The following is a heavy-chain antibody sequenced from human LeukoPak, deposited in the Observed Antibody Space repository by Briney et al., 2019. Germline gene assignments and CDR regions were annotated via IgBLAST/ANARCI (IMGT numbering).Heavy chain of an antibody. CDR2: IYTSGST. J-gene: IGHJ3*02. Sequence: SETLSLTCTVSGGSISSYYWSWIRQPAGKGLEWIGRIYTSGSTNYNPSLKSRVTMSVDTSKNQFSLKLSSVTAAGTAVYYCARDLPLWFGESSDAFDIWGQGTMVTVSS. D-gene: IGHD3-10*01. CDR3: ARDLPLWFGESSDAFDI. V-gene: IGHV4-4*07. CDR1: GGSISSYY.